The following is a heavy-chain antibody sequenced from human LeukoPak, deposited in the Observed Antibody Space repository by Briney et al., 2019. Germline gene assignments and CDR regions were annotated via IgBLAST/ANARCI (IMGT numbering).Heavy chain of an antibody. J-gene: IGHJ6*03. CDR1: GYTFTSYG. CDR2: ISAYNGNT. V-gene: IGHV1-18*01. CDR3: ARDRGARIGYFYYYFYIDV. D-gene: IGHD3-3*01. Sequence: ASVKVSCKASGYTFTSYGISWVRQAPGQGLEWMGWISAYNGNTNYAQKLQGRVTMTTDTSTSTAYMELSSLRSEDTAVYYCARDRGARIGYFYYYFYIDVWGKGTTVTVSS.